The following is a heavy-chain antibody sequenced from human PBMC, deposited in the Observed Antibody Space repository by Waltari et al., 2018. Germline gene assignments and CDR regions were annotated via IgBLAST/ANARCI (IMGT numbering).Heavy chain of an antibody. J-gene: IGHJ4*02. CDR2: IYYSGST. CDR3: ATGPRYSSSWY. V-gene: IGHV4-39*01. Sequence: QLQLQESGPGLVKPSETLSLTCTVSGGSISSSSHYWGWIRQPPGKGLEWIGSIYYSGSTYYNPSLKSRVTISVDTSKNQFSLKLSSVTAADTAVYYCATGPRYSSSWYWGQGTLVTVSS. D-gene: IGHD6-13*01. CDR1: GGSISSSSHY.